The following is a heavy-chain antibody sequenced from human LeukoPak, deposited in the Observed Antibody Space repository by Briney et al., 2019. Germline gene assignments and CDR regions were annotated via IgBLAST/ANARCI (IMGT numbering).Heavy chain of an antibody. V-gene: IGHV1-69*13. J-gene: IGHJ5*02. Sequence: SVKVSCKASGGTLSSYAISWVRQAPGQGLEWMGGIIPIFGTANYAQKFQGRVTITADESTSTAYMELSSLRSEDTAVYYCARDVYYDSSDRNNWFDPWGQGTLVTVSS. CDR2: IIPIFGTA. CDR1: GGTLSSYA. D-gene: IGHD3-22*01. CDR3: ARDVYYDSSDRNNWFDP.